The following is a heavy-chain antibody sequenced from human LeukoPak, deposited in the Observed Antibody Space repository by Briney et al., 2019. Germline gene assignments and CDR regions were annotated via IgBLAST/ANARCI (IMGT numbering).Heavy chain of an antibody. V-gene: IGHV4-39*07. CDR2: IYYSGST. CDR3: ARGSSSWYWEADY. Sequence: SETLSLTCTVSGGSISSYYWGWIRQPPEKGLEWIGSIYYSGSTYYNPSLKSRVTISVDTSKNQFSLKLSSVTAADTAVYYCARGSSSWYWEADYWGQGTLVTVSS. CDR1: GGSISSYY. J-gene: IGHJ4*02. D-gene: IGHD6-13*01.